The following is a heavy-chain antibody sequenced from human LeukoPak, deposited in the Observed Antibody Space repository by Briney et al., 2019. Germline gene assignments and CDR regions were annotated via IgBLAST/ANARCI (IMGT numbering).Heavy chain of an antibody. D-gene: IGHD2-15*01. V-gene: IGHV4-39*07. CDR1: GGSISSSSYY. Sequence: SETLSLTCTVSGGSISSSSYYWGWIRQPPGKGLEWIGSIYYSGSTYYNPSLKSRVTISVDTSKNQFSLKLSSVTAADTAVYYCVGGHRRFDPWGQGTLVTVSS. J-gene: IGHJ5*02. CDR2: IYYSGST. CDR3: VGGHRRFDP.